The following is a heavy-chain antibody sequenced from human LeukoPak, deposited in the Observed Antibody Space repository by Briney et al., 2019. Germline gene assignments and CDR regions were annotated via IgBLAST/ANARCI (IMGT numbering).Heavy chain of an antibody. Sequence: GGSLRLSCAVSGFTFSSYAMSWVRQAPGKGLEWVANIKEDGSQKYYVDSVKGRFTISRDNAKNSLYLQMNSLRAEDTSVYYCARDIGYGDYDYWGQGTLVTVSS. CDR1: GFTFSSYA. J-gene: IGHJ4*02. CDR3: ARDIGYGDYDY. V-gene: IGHV3-7*01. CDR2: IKEDGSQK. D-gene: IGHD4-17*01.